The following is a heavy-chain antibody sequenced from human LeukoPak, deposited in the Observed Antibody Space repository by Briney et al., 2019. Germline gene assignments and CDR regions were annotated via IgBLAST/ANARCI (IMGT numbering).Heavy chain of an antibody. CDR3: ARPSYSSSWYYFDY. CDR2: IYYSGST. J-gene: IGHJ4*02. D-gene: IGHD6-13*01. Sequence: SETLSLTCTVSGGSISSSSYYWGWIRQPPGKGLEWIGSIYYSGSTYYNPSLKSRVTISVDTSKNQFSLKLSSVTAADTAVYYCARPSYSSSWYYFDYWGQGTLVTVSS. CDR1: GGSISSSSYY. V-gene: IGHV4-39*01.